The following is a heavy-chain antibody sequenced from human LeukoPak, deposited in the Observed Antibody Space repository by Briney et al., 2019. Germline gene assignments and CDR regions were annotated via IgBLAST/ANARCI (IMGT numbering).Heavy chain of an antibody. J-gene: IGHJ3*02. V-gene: IGHV4-59*01. CDR3: ARVVLGVEMATIGESYAFDI. Sequence: SETLSLTCTVSGGSISSYYWSWIRQPPGKGLEWIGYIYYSGSTNYNPSLKSRVTISVDTSKNQFSLKLSSVTAADTAVYYCARVVLGVEMATIGESYAFDIWGQGTMVTVSS. CDR1: GGSISSYY. D-gene: IGHD5-24*01. CDR2: IYYSGST.